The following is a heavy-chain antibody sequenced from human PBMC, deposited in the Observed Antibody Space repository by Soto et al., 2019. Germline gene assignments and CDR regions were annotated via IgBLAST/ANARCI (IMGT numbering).Heavy chain of an antibody. CDR2: ISASNGIT. CDR3: ARVYLFYDRVLYYFES. CDR1: GYTFTSYG. D-gene: IGHD5-12*01. V-gene: IGHV1-18*04. Sequence: ASVKVSCKTSGYTFTSYGVSWVRQAAGQGLEWMGWISASNGITVYAQRFQGRVDMSTDTSAVTAYMELRSLASDDTAVYYCARVYLFYDRVLYYFESLGQGNLVNVSS. J-gene: IGHJ4*02.